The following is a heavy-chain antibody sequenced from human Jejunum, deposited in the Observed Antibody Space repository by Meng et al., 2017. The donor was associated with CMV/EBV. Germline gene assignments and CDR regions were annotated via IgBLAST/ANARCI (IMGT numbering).Heavy chain of an antibody. J-gene: IGHJ4*02. D-gene: IGHD1-14*01. CDR2: IYESGST. CDR3: AREGTNSYYFDY. V-gene: IGHV4-30-4*01. Sequence: GDCMSSGDSYWSWIRQPPGKGLEWIGYIYESGSTSYNPSLESRVTISVDTSKNQFSLKVMSVTAADTAVYYCAREGTNSYYFDYWGQGTLVTVSS. CDR1: GDCMSSGDSY.